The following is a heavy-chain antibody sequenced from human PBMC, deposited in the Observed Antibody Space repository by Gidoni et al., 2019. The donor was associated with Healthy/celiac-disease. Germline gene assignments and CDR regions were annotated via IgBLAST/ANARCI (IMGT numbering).Heavy chain of an antibody. CDR3: AKEFPVHMAYCGGDCPINYYGMDV. CDR1: GFTFSSYA. Sequence: EVQLLESGGGLVQPGGSLRLSCAASGFTFSSYAMSWARQAPGKGLEWVSAISGSGGSTYYADSVKGRFTISRDNSKNTLYLQMNSLRAEDTAVYYCAKEFPVHMAYCGGDCPINYYGMDVWGQGTTVTVSS. D-gene: IGHD2-21*02. J-gene: IGHJ6*02. V-gene: IGHV3-23*01. CDR2: ISGSGGST.